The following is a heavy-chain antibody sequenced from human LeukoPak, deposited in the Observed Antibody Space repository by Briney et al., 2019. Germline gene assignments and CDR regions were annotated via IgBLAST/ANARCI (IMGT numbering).Heavy chain of an antibody. CDR3: ARERDIVLMVRYDSSGLPEPYAFDI. CDR2: IIPIFGTA. CDR1: GGTCSSYA. Sequence: SVKVSCKASGGTCSSYAISWVRQAPGQGLEWMGRIIPIFGTANCAQKFQGRVTITTDESTSTAYMELSSLRSEDTTVYYCARERDIVLMVRYDSSGLPEPYAFDIWGQGTMVTVSS. D-gene: IGHD2-8*01. J-gene: IGHJ3*02. V-gene: IGHV1-69*05.